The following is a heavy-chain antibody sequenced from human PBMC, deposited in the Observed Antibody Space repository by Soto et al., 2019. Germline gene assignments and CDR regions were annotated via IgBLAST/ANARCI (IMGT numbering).Heavy chain of an antibody. Sequence: EVHLVESGGGWVQPWGSLRLSCAASIFTFTNYWITWVRQAPGGGLEWVANINQDGSETYYVDSVKGRFTISRDNAKNSLYLQMNSLRAEDTAVYYCAKSEFFMVRRLNDSGMDVWGQGTTVTVSS. CDR2: INQDGSET. D-gene: IGHD3-10*01. J-gene: IGHJ6*02. CDR3: AKSEFFMVRRLNDSGMDV. CDR1: IFTFTNYW. V-gene: IGHV3-7*03.